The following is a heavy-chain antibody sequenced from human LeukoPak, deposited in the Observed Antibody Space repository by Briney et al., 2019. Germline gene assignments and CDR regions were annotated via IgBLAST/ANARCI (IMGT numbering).Heavy chain of an antibody. CDR1: GGSISSHY. V-gene: IGHV4-59*11. CDR3: ARDLGVEMATLWFDP. Sequence: SETLSLTCTVSGGSISSHYWSWIRQPPGKGLEWIGYIYYSGSTNYNPSLKSRVTISVDTSKNQFSLKLSSVTAADTAVYYCARDLGVEMATLWFDPWGQGTLVTVSS. J-gene: IGHJ5*02. D-gene: IGHD5-24*01. CDR2: IYYSGST.